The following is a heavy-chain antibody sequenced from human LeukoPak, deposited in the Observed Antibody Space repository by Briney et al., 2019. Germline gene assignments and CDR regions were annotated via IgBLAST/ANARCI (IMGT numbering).Heavy chain of an antibody. V-gene: IGHV3-23*01. D-gene: IGHD2-2*01. CDR3: AKGANFVVVPAAVNWFDP. CDR1: GFTFSSYA. CDR2: ISGSGGST. Sequence: PGGSLRLSCAASGFTFSSYAMSWVRQAPGKGLEWVSTISGSGGSTYYADSVRGRFTISRDNSKSTLYLQMNSLRAEDTAVYYCAKGANFVVVPAAVNWFDPWGQGTPVTVSS. J-gene: IGHJ5*02.